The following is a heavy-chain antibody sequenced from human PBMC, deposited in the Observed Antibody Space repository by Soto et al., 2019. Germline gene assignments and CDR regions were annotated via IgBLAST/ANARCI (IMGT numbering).Heavy chain of an antibody. J-gene: IGHJ4*02. Sequence: QVQLQQSGPGLVQPSQTLSLTCAISGDSVSSTSTAWSWIRQSPSRGLEWLGRTYYRSNWYSDYAVSVKSRIPINPDTSKNQFSLQLKSVTPEDTAVYYCARGSYYSGWVWGQGNLVTVSS. CDR1: GDSVSSTSTA. D-gene: IGHD6-19*01. V-gene: IGHV6-1*01. CDR2: TYYRSNWYS. CDR3: ARGSYYSGWV.